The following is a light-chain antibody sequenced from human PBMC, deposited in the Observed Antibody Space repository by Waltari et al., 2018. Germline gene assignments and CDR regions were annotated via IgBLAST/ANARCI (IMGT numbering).Light chain of an antibody. CDR3: QQRSNYT. CDR1: QSVSSY. CDR2: DAS. V-gene: IGKV3-11*01. Sequence: EIVLTQSPATLSLSPGERATLSCRASQSVSSYLAWYQQKPGQAPRLLIYDASNSATGIPARFSGSGSGTDFTLTISSLEPEDFAVYYCQQRSNYTFGQGTKLEIK. J-gene: IGKJ2*01.